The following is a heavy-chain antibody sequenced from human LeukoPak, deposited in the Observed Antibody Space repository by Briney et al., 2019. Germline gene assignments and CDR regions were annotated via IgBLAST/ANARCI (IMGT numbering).Heavy chain of an antibody. V-gene: IGHV3-23*01. CDR2: ISGSGGTT. CDR1: RFTFSSYA. D-gene: IGHD3-9*01. CDR3: AKGAGNFDWSYHDY. Sequence: PGGSLRLSCAASRFTFSSYAMSWVRQAPGKGLEWVSAISGSGGTTYNADSVKGRFTISRDNSKSTLYLQLNSLRAEDTAVYYCAKGAGNFDWSYHDYWGQGTLVTVSS. J-gene: IGHJ4*02.